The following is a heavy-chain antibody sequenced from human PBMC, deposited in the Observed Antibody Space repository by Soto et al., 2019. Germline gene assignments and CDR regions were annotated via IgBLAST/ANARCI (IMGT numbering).Heavy chain of an antibody. J-gene: IGHJ4*02. CDR2: ISYSGST. CDR3: ARRGSRLSVAVAAFDY. V-gene: IGHV4-39*02. D-gene: IGHD6-19*01. Sequence: PSDTLSLTCSVSSGSISTSGYYSGWIRQPPGTGLEWVGGISYSGSTYYNPSLKSRLTISVDTSKNHFSLKLTSVTAADTAVYFCARRGSRLSVAVAAFDYWSQGTLVTVS. CDR1: SGSISTSGYY.